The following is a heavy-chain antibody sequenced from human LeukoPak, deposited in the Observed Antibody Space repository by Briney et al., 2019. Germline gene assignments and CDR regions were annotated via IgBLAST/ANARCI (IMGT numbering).Heavy chain of an antibody. Sequence: GGSLRLSCAASGFTFSGYAMSWVRQAPGKGLEWVSAISGSGGSTYYADSVKGRFTISRDNSKNTLYLQMDSLRAEDTAVYYCAKQQTMIVVVITYDYWGQGTLVTVSS. CDR3: AKQQTMIVVVITYDY. CDR2: ISGSGGST. CDR1: GFTFSGYA. J-gene: IGHJ4*02. V-gene: IGHV3-23*01. D-gene: IGHD3-22*01.